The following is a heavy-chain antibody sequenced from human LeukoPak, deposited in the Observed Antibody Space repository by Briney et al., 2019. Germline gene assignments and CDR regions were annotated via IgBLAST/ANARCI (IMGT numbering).Heavy chain of an antibody. J-gene: IGHJ4*02. CDR1: GYTFTASY. CDR3: ARYSYGSYYFDY. V-gene: IGHV1-2*02. CDR2: INPYNGAT. D-gene: IGHD5-18*01. Sequence: VASVKVSCKTSGYTFTASYIHWVRQAPGQGLEWMGWINPYNGATIYAQKFQGRVTMTRDTSISTAYMELSRLRSDDTAVYYCARYSYGSYYFDYWGQGTLVTVSS.